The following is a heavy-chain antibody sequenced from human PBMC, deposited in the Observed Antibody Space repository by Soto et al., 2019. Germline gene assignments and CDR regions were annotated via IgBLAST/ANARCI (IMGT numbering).Heavy chain of an antibody. Sequence: GASVKVSCKASGGTFSSYTISWVRQAPGQGLEWMGRIIPILGIANYAQKFQGRVTMTADKSTSTVYMELSSLRSEDTAVYYCARAGYYYYYYMDVWGKGTTVTVSS. CDR3: ARAGYYYYYYMDV. CDR1: GGTFSSYT. CDR2: IIPILGIA. J-gene: IGHJ6*03. V-gene: IGHV1-69*02. D-gene: IGHD6-13*01.